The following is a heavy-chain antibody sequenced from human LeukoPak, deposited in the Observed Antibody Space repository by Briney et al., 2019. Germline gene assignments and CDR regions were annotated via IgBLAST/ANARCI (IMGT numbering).Heavy chain of an antibody. CDR3: ARYAAGNCGGDCYSDYYYYMDV. CDR2: IYYSGST. Sequence: PSETLSLTCTVSGGSISSYYWSWIRQPPGKGLEWIGYIYYSGSTNYNPSLKSRVTISVDTSKNQFSLKLSSVTAADTAVYYCARYAAGNCGGDCYSDYYYYMDVWGKGTTVTISS. D-gene: IGHD2-21*02. J-gene: IGHJ6*03. CDR1: GGSISSYY. V-gene: IGHV4-59*12.